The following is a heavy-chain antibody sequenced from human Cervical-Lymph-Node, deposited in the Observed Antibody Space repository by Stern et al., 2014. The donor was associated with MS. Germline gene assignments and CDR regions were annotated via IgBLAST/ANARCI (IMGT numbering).Heavy chain of an antibody. V-gene: IGHV3-30*18. J-gene: IGHJ4*02. CDR3: AKGDAIFRVVSPLDY. D-gene: IGHD3-3*01. CDR1: GFSFSDYG. CDR2: ISYDGSGK. Sequence: EQLVESGGGVVQPGRSLRLSCEASGFSFSDYGMDWVRQAPGKGLEWVAGISYDGSGKNYVDSVKGRFTISRDTSKNTLYLQMNSLRTEDTAVYYCAKGDAIFRVVSPLDYWGQGTLVTVSS.